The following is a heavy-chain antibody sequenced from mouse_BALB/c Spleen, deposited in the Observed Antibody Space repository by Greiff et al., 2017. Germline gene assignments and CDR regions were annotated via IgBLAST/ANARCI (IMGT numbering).Heavy chain of an antibody. CDR1: GFTFSDYY. CDR3: ARGYYDAMDY. CDR2: ISDGGSYT. V-gene: IGHV5-4*02. D-gene: IGHD2-14*01. J-gene: IGHJ4*01. Sequence: EVHLVESGGGLVKPGGSLKLSCAASGFTFSDYYMYWVRQTPEKRLEWVATISDGGSYTYYPDSVKGRFTISRDNAKNNLYLQMSSLKSEDTAMYYCARGYYDAMDYWGQGTSVTVSS.